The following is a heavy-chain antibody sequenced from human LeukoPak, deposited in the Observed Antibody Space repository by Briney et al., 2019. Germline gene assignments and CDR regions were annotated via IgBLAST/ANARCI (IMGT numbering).Heavy chain of an antibody. CDR2: FDPEDGET. CDR1: GGTFSSYA. Sequence: ASVKVSCKASGGTFSSYAISWVRQAPGQGLEWMGGFDPEDGETIYAQKFQGRVTMTEDTSTDTAYMELSSLRSEDTAVYYCATVPDYVWGSYPYYWGQGTLVTVSS. V-gene: IGHV1-24*01. CDR3: ATVPDYVWGSYPYY. J-gene: IGHJ4*02. D-gene: IGHD3-16*02.